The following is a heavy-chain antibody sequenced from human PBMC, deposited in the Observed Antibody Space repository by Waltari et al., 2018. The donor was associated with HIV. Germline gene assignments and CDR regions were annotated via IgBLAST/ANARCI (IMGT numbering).Heavy chain of an antibody. V-gene: IGHV4-39*01. Sequence: QLQLQESGPGLVKPSETLSLTCPVSGAPVSSSSYFWGWIRQPPGKGLEWVGRIYYTGRAYYNPSLKSRVTISVDTSKNQFSLKVTSVTAADTAVYYCARHALRVGAAYWNFDLWGRGTLVTVSS. CDR3: ARHALRVGAAYWNFDL. CDR1: GAPVSSSSYF. D-gene: IGHD1-26*01. J-gene: IGHJ2*01. CDR2: IYYTGRA.